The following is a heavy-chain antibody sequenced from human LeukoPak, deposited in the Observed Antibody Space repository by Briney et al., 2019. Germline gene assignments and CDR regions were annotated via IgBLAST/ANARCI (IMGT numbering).Heavy chain of an antibody. D-gene: IGHD5-18*01. CDR3: ARDLGGYSYEVPDAFDI. J-gene: IGHJ3*02. CDR2: IGRSGNDI. CDR1: GLIIGTYK. Sequence: PGGSLRLSCGVSGLIIGTYKMNWVRQAPGKGLEWVSGIGRSGNDIYYADSVKGRFTISRDNAKNSLYLQMDSLRPEDTAVYYCARDLGGYSYEVPDAFDIWGQGTMVTVSS. V-gene: IGHV3-21*05.